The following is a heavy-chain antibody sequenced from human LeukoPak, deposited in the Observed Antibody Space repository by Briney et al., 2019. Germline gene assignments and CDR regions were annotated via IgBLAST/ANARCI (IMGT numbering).Heavy chain of an antibody. D-gene: IGHD5-18*01. CDR1: GFTFSSYS. Sequence: PGGSLRLSCAASGFTFSSYSMNWLRQAPGKGLEWVSSISRSGSYISYVDSVNGRFTVSSDNANNSLYLQMNSLRAETTAMYYWSRDVSGYSYGLGDYWGQGTLVTVSS. J-gene: IGHJ4*02. CDR3: SRDVSGYSYGLGDY. V-gene: IGHV3-21*01. CDR2: ISRSGSYI.